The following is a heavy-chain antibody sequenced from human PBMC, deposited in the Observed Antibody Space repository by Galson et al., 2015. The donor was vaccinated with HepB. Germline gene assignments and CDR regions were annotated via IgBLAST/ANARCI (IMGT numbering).Heavy chain of an antibody. CDR3: ASRSHCGGDCQHNWFDP. Sequence: SVKVSCKASGGTFSSYAISWVRQAPGQGLEWMGGIIPIFGTANYAQKFQGRVTITADESTSTAYMELSSLRSEDTAVYYCASRSHCGGDCQHNWFDPWGQGTLVTVSS. D-gene: IGHD2-21*01. CDR2: IIPIFGTA. J-gene: IGHJ5*02. V-gene: IGHV1-69*13. CDR1: GGTFSSYA.